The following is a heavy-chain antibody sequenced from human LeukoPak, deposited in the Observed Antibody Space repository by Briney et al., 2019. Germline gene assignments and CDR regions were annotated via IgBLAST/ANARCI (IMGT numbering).Heavy chain of an antibody. CDR2: IYYSGST. D-gene: IGHD5-24*01. CDR1: GGSISSSSYY. Sequence: SETLSLTCTVSGGSISSSSYYWGWIRQPPGKGLEWIGSIYYSGSTYYNPSLKSRVTISVDTSKNQFSLKLSSVTAADTAVYYCARLLGDGYKDFDYWGQGTLVTVSS. V-gene: IGHV4-39*01. CDR3: ARLLGDGYKDFDY. J-gene: IGHJ4*02.